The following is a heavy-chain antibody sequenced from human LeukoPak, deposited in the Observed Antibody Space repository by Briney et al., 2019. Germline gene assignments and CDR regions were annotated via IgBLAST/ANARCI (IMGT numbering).Heavy chain of an antibody. CDR2: ISSSSTTI. J-gene: IGHJ4*02. Sequence: PGGSLRLSFAASGFTFSDYYMSWIRQAPGKGLEWVSYISSSSTTIYYADSVKGRFTVSRDNAKNSLYLQMNSLRAEDTAVYYCARVEGSSSSTGINYFDYWGQGTLVTVSS. V-gene: IGHV3-11*04. D-gene: IGHD6-6*01. CDR1: GFTFSDYY. CDR3: ARVEGSSSSTGINYFDY.